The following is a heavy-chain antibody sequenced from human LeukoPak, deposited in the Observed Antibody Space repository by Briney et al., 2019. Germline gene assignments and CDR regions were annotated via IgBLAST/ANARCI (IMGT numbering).Heavy chain of an antibody. D-gene: IGHD1-26*01. J-gene: IGHJ3*02. CDR3: ARLREAAFDI. V-gene: IGHV3-13*04. CDR2: ICTAGDT. CDR1: GFTFSSYD. Sequence: PGGSLRLSCAASGFTFSSYDFHWVRQPLGKGLEWVSAICTAGDTYYPGSVKGRFTMSRENAKNSLYLQMNSLRAGDTAVYYSARLREAAFDIWGRGTMVTVSS.